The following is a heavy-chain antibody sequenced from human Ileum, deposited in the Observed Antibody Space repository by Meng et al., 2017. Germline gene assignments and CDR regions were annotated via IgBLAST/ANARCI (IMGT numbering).Heavy chain of an antibody. V-gene: IGHV4-59*01. CDR3: ARHEFSSKVYFDY. CDR2: VFFSGST. Sequence: SETLSLTCTVSRGSISGYYWSWIRQTPEKGLEWLGYVFFSGSTFYNPSLRSRLSLSLDTSKSLLSLSLASLTAADTAVYYCARHEFSSKVYFDYWGQGIRVTVSS. J-gene: IGHJ4*02. D-gene: IGHD6-6*01. CDR1: RGSISGYY.